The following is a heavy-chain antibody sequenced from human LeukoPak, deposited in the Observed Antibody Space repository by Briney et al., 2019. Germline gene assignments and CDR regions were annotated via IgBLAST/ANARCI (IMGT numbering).Heavy chain of an antibody. CDR3: ARDKKSGESSEIDY. CDR2: INRDGSTT. J-gene: IGHJ4*02. V-gene: IGHV3-74*01. Sequence: GGSLRLSCAAPGFTFSNYWVPWVPQAPGRGLVWVSRINRDGSTTNYADSVKGRFTVSRDNAKNTLNLQMNSLRAEDTAVYYCARDKKSGESSEIDYWGQGTLVTVSS. CDR1: GFTFSNYW. D-gene: IGHD3-10*01.